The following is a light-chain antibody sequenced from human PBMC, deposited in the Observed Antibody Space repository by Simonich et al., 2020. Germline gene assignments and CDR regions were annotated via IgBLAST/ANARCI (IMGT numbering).Light chain of an antibody. CDR1: SSDVGGSNY. J-gene: IGLJ2*01. V-gene: IGLV2-11*01. Sequence: QSALTQPRSVSGSPGQSVTISCTGTSSDVGGSNYVSWYQQHPGKAPKLMIYDVSKRPYGVPDRFYGSKSGNTASLTISGLQAEDEADYYCCSYAGSYTLVFGGGTKLTVL. CDR3: CSYAGSYTLV. CDR2: DVS.